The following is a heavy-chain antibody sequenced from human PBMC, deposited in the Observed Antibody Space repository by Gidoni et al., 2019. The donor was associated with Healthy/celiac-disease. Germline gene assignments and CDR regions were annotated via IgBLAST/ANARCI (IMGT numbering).Heavy chain of an antibody. CDR3: ARVKVRGDAFDI. Sequence: QVQLQESGPGLVKPSGTLSLNCAVSGGSISSSNWWRWVRQPQEKGLEWIGEIYHSGSTNYNPSLKSRVTISVDKSKNQFSLKLSSVTAADTAVYYCARVKVRGDAFDIWCQGTMVTVSS. J-gene: IGHJ3*02. V-gene: IGHV4-4*02. CDR1: GGSISSSNW. D-gene: IGHD3-10*01. CDR2: IYHSGST.